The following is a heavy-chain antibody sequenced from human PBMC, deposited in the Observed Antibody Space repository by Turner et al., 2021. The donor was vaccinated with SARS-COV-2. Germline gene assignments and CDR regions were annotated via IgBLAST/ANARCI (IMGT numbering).Heavy chain of an antibody. CDR3: AREGEGYYDSSGYYLIPSAFDI. V-gene: IGHV4-34*01. Sequence: QVQLQQWGAGLLKPSETLSLTCAVYGETFSGYSWSWIRQSPGKGLEWLGEVTHSGSGNYNPSLKSRVTMSLDASKNQVSLNLTSVTAADTAVYYCAREGEGYYDSSGYYLIPSAFDIWGQGTMVTVSS. CDR2: VTHSGSG. CDR1: GETFSGYS. J-gene: IGHJ3*02. D-gene: IGHD3-22*01.